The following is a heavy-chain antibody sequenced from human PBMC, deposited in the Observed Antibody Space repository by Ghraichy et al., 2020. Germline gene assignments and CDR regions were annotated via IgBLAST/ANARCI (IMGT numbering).Heavy chain of an antibody. CDR1: GFTFSGYW. CDR3: ARGGDGYGNFDY. Sequence: GGSLRLSCAGSGFTFSGYWRHWVRQAPGKGLVWVSRINSDGSSTSYADSVKGRFTISRDNAKNTLYLQMNSLRAEDTAVYYCARGGDGYGNFDYWGQGTLVPVSS. CDR2: INSDGSST. J-gene: IGHJ4*02. D-gene: IGHD5-18*01. V-gene: IGHV3-74*01.